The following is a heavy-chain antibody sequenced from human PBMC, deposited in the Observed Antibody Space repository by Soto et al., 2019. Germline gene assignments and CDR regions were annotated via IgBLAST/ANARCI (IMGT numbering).Heavy chain of an antibody. Sequence: GGSLRLSCAASGFTFSSYAMSWVRQAPGKGLEWVSAISGSGGSTYYADSVKGRFTISRDNSKNTLYLQMNSLRAEDTAVYYCATLRGERGGYFDYWGQGTLVTVSS. V-gene: IGHV3-23*01. CDR3: ATLRGERGGYFDY. D-gene: IGHD2-21*01. CDR2: ISGSGGST. CDR1: GFTFSSYA. J-gene: IGHJ4*02.